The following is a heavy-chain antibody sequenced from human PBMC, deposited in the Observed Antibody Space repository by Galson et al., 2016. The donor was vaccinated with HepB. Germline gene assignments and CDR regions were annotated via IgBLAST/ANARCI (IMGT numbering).Heavy chain of an antibody. CDR2: IWNDGSKK. CDR1: GITFSNYG. D-gene: IGHD5-18*01. V-gene: IGHV3-33*01. J-gene: IGHJ3*01. Sequence: SLRLSCAASGITFSNYGMHWVRQAPGKGLEWVALIWNDGSKKYYADSVKGRFTISRDNSKNTLSLQMNSLSAEDTAVYYCIRGGDTVIGAAFDVWGQGTMVTVSS. CDR3: IRGGDTVIGAAFDV.